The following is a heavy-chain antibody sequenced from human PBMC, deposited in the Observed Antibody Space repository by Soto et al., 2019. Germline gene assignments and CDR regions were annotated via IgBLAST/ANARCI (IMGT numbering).Heavy chain of an antibody. CDR2: IIPIFGTA. V-gene: IGHV1-69*01. CDR1: GGTFSSYA. D-gene: IGHD3-22*01. Sequence: QVQLVQSGAEVKKPGSSGKVSCKASGGTFSSYAISWVRQAPGQGLAWMGGIIPIFGTANYAQKFQGRVTITADESTSTAYMELSSLRSEDTAVYYCARGSNYYDSSGYTVGAHYYYYYGMDVWGQGTTVTVSS. CDR3: ARGSNYYDSSGYTVGAHYYYYYGMDV. J-gene: IGHJ6*02.